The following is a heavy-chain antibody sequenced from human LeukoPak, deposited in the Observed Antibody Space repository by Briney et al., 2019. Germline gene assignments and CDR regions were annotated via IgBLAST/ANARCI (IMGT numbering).Heavy chain of an antibody. D-gene: IGHD3-10*01. CDR2: ISRRSRHV. V-gene: IGHV3-21*01. Sequence: GGSLRLSCAASGFTFSDYRMNWVPHAPGEGRVCVSSISRRSRHVYYADSVEGLFTISRDYAKNSLYLQMNSLRAEDMAVYFCVRYLLGSGSTTAYLYHWGQGTLVTVSS. CDR3: VRYLLGSGSTTAYLYH. CDR1: GFTFSDYR. J-gene: IGHJ1*01.